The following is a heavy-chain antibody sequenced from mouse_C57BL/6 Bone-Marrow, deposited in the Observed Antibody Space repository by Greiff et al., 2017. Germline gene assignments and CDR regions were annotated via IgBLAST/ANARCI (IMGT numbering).Heavy chain of an antibody. Sequence: VQLKESGPVLVKPGASVKMSCKASGYTFTDYYMNWVKQSHGKSLEWIGVINPYNGGTSYNQKFKGKATLTVDKSSSTAYMELNSLTSEDSAVYYCCYSNYIDYWGQGTTLTVSS. CDR2: INPYNGGT. V-gene: IGHV1-19*01. D-gene: IGHD2-5*01. J-gene: IGHJ2*01. CDR3: CYSNYIDY. CDR1: GYTFTDYY.